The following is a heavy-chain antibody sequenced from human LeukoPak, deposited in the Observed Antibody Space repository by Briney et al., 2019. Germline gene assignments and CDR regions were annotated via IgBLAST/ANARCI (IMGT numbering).Heavy chain of an antibody. CDR2: IYTSGST. CDR3: ARDIVVVVAATNWFDP. V-gene: IGHV4-61*02. D-gene: IGHD2-15*01. Sequence: SQTLSLTCTVSGGSISSGSYYWSWIRQPAGKGLEWIGRIYTSGSTNYNPSLKSRVTISVDTSKSQFSLKLSSVTAADTAVYYCARDIVVVVAATNWFDPWGQGTLVTVSS. J-gene: IGHJ5*02. CDR1: GGSISSGSYY.